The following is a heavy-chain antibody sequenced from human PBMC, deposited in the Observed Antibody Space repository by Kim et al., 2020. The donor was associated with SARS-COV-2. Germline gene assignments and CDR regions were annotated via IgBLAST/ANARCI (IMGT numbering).Heavy chain of an antibody. Sequence: GGSLRLSCAASGFTFSSYGMHWVRQAPGKGLEWVAVISYDGSNKYYADSVKGRFTISRDNSKNTLYLQMNSLRAEDTAVYYCARAPRGYSSGWSYFDYWG. CDR3: ARAPRGYSSGWSYFDY. D-gene: IGHD6-19*01. CDR1: GFTFSSYG. J-gene: IGHJ4*01. V-gene: IGHV3-33*05. CDR2: ISYDGSNK.